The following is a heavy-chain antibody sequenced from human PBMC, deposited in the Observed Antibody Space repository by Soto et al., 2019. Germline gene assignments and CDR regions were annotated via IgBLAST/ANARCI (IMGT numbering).Heavy chain of an antibody. CDR1: GFTFDTFA. V-gene: IGHV3-23*01. Sequence: EVQLLESGGASVQSGGSLRLSCAASGFTFDTFAMSWVRQAPGRGLEWVSSINGDGDGTYYADSVKGRFTFSRDNSKNTLYLQMSSLTVADTAVYFCATGRLVVGSDWFASWGQGTLVTVSS. CDR3: ATGRLVVGSDWFAS. CDR2: INGDGDGT. D-gene: IGHD6-6*01. J-gene: IGHJ5*01.